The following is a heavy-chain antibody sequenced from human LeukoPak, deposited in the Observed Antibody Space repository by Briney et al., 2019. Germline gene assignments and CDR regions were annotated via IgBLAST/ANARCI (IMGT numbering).Heavy chain of an antibody. CDR1: GGSISSSSYY. J-gene: IGHJ4*02. CDR2: IYYSGST. V-gene: IGHV4-39*01. D-gene: IGHD3-22*01. Sequence: SETLSLTCTVSGGSISSSSYYWGWIRQPLGKGLEWIGSIYYSGSTYYNPSLKSRVTISVDTSKNQFSLKLSSVTAADTAVYYCARRGRYGYYYYDSSGYPYYFDYWGQGTLVTVSS. CDR3: ARRGRYGYYYYDSSGYPYYFDY.